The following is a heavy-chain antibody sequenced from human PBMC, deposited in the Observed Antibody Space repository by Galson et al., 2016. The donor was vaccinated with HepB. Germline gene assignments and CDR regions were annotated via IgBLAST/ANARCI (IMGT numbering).Heavy chain of an antibody. J-gene: IGHJ4*02. V-gene: IGHV3-53*01. D-gene: IGHD1-26*01. CDR3: ARGDIVGAIFDY. CDR2: IWSGGTT. Sequence: SLRLSCAASGFTVSNNYMKWVRQAPGKGLEWVSLIWSGGTTDYADSVKGRFTISRDSSKNTLYLQVNSLRVEDTAVYYCARGDIVGAIFDYWGQGTLVTVSS. CDR1: GFTVSNNY.